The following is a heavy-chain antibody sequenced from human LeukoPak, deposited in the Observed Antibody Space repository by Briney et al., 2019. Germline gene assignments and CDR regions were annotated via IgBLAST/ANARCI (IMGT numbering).Heavy chain of an antibody. CDR1: GFTFSSYW. CDR3: ARRSTSSNYYYYYMDV. J-gene: IGHJ6*03. V-gene: IGHV3-7*01. CDR2: IKQDGSEK. Sequence: GGSLRLSCAASGFTFSSYWMSWVRQAPGKGLEWVANIKQDGSEKYYVDSVKGRFTISRDNAKNSLYLQMNSLRAEDTAVYYCARRSTSSNYYYYYMDVWGKGTTVTVSS. D-gene: IGHD2-2*01.